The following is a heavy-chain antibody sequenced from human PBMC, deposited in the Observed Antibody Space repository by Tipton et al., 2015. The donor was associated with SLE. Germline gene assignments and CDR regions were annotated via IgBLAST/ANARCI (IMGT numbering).Heavy chain of an antibody. J-gene: IGHJ4*02. D-gene: IGHD1-1*01. V-gene: IGHV4-39*07. CDR3: ARQTDDNPSRVHDF. CDR2: VYYSGST. Sequence: TLSLTCTVSGDSIININYYWGWIRQPPGKGLEWIGSVYYSGSTYYNPSLDERVTISVDTSKNHFSLKLTSVTAADTAVYYCARQTDDNPSRVHDFWGQGTLVTVSS. CDR1: GDSIININYY.